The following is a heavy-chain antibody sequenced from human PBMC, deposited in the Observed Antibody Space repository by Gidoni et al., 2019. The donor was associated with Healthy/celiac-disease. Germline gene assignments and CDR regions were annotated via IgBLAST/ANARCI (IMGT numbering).Heavy chain of an antibody. J-gene: IGHJ3*02. D-gene: IGHD1-26*01. CDR1: GFTFSSYA. V-gene: IGHV3-23*01. Sequence: EVQLLESGGGLVQPGGSLRLSCAASGFTFSSYAMSWVRQAPGKGLEGVSAIMGSGGSTDYADSVKGRFTISRDKSKNTLYLQMNSRRAEDTAVYYCAKGGGRRSGGYYGAFDIWGQGTMVTVSS. CDR3: AKGGGRRSGGYYGAFDI. CDR2: IMGSGGST.